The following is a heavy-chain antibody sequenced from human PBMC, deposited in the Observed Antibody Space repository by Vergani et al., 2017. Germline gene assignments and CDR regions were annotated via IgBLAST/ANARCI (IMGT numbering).Heavy chain of an antibody. CDR3: AKDLPAPYDFWSGYYRRYFDY. V-gene: IGHV3-23*01. D-gene: IGHD3-3*01. CDR2: ISGSGGXT. CDR1: GFTFSSYA. Sequence: EVQLLESGGGLVQPGGSLRLSCAASGFTFSSYAMSWVRQAPGKGLEWVSAISGSGGXTYYADSVKGRFTISRDNSKNTLYLQMNSLRAEDTAVYYCAKDLPAPYDFWSGYYRRYFDYWGQGTLVTVSS. J-gene: IGHJ4*02.